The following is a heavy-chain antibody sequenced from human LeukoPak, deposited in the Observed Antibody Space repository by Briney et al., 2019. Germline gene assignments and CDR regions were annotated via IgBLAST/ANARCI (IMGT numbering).Heavy chain of an antibody. J-gene: IGHJ3*02. CDR1: GYSISSGYY. D-gene: IGHD4-17*01. V-gene: IGHV4-38-2*02. CDR3: ARLDFYGDSVFDAFDI. CDR2: IYHSGST. Sequence: SETLSLTCTVSGYSISSGYYWGWIRQPPGKGLEWIGSIYHSGSTYYNPSLKSRVTISVDTSKNQFSLKLSSVTAADTAVYYCARLDFYGDSVFDAFDIWGQGTMVSVSS.